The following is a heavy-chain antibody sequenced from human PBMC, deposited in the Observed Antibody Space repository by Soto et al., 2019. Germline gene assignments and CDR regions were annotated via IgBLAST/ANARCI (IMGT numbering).Heavy chain of an antibody. D-gene: IGHD2-2*01. CDR2: ISGSGGST. CDR3: AKDRGICISTTGFQSLDY. CDR1: GFTFSSYA. J-gene: IGHJ4*02. V-gene: IGHV3-23*01. Sequence: EVQLLESGGGLVQPGGSLRLSCAASGFTFSSYAMSWVRQAPGKGLEWVSAISGSGGSTYYADSVKGRFTISRDNSKNTLYVHMNSLGAEDTAVYYCAKDRGICISTTGFQSLDYWGQGTLVTVSS.